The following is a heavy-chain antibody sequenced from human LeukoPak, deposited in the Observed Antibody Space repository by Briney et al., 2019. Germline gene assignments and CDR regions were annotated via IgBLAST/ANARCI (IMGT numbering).Heavy chain of an antibody. CDR1: GYTFTSYG. V-gene: IGHV1-18*01. CDR3: ARGSVSGGYCSGGSCYVGLDY. CDR2: ISAYNGNT. J-gene: IGHJ4*02. Sequence: ASVKVSCKASGYTFTSYGISWVRQAPGQGLEWMGWISAYNGNTNYAQKFQGRVTMTRNTSISTAYMELSSLRSEDTAVYYCARGSVSGGYCSGGSCYVGLDYWGQGTLVTVSS. D-gene: IGHD2-15*01.